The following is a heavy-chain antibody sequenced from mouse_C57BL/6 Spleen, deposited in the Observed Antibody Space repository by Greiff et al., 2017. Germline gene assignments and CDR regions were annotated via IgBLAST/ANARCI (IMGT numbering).Heavy chain of an antibody. CDR1: GYTFTSYW. CDR2: IDPNSGGT. V-gene: IGHV1-72*01. J-gene: IGHJ3*01. Sequence: QVQLQQPGAELVKPGASVKLSCKASGYTFTSYWMHWVKQRPGRGLEWIGRIDPNSGGTNYNEKFKSKATLTVDKSSSTAYMQLSSLTSEDSAVYCCARGGLLLGAYWGQGTLVTVSA. D-gene: IGHD3-1*01. CDR3: ARGGLLLGAY.